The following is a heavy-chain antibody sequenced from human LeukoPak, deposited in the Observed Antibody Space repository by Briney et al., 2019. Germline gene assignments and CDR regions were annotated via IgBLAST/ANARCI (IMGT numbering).Heavy chain of an antibody. CDR3: ARQGGGFWYFDL. J-gene: IGHJ2*01. V-gene: IGHV4-59*08. Sequence: KPSETLSLTCTVSGGSISSYYWSWIRQPPGKGLEWIGYIYYGGSTNYNPSLKSRVTISVDTSKNQFSLKLSSVTAADTAVYYCARQGGGFWYFDLWGRGTLVTVSS. CDR1: GGSISSYY. CDR2: IYYGGST. D-gene: IGHD6-25*01.